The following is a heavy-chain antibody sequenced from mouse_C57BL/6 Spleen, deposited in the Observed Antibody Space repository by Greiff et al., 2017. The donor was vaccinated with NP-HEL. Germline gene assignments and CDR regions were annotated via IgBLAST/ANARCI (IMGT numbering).Heavy chain of an antibody. CDR3: TRDEAGSGYVAWFAY. J-gene: IGHJ3*01. CDR1: GFTFSSYA. D-gene: IGHD3-2*02. CDR2: ISSGGDYI. V-gene: IGHV5-9-1*02. Sequence: EVQLVESGEGLVKPGGSLKLSCAASGFTFSSYAMSWVRQTPEKRLEWVAYISSGGDYIYYADTVKGRFTISRDNARNTLYLQMSSLKSEDTAMYYCTRDEAGSGYVAWFAYWGQGTLVTVSA.